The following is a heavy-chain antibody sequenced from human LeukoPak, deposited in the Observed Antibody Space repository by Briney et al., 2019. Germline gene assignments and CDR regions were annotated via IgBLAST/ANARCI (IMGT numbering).Heavy chain of an antibody. V-gene: IGHV1-69*13. D-gene: IGHD3-3*01. CDR3: ARGNYDFWSGYYTGSWFDP. Sequence: ASVEVSCKXSGGTFSSYAISWVRQAPGQGLEWMGWIIPIFGTANYAQKFQGRVTITADESTSTAYMELSSLRSEDTAVYYCARGNYDFWSGYYTGSWFDPWGQGTLVTVSS. CDR2: IIPIFGTA. CDR1: GGTFSSYA. J-gene: IGHJ5*02.